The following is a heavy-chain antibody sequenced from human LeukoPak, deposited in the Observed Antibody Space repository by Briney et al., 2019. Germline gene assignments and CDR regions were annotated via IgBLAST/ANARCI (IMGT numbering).Heavy chain of an antibody. CDR3: ARVRGNGCDL. CDR2: IRGDTGDT. V-gene: IGHV1-2*02. CDR1: GYTLSDYY. Sequence: ASVKVSCKTSGYTLSDYYMHWVRQAPGQGLEWMGWIRGDTGDTDSPQKFQGRVTVTRDTSTNTAYMELSRLTFDDTAIYFCARVRGNGCDLWGQGTLVTVSS. J-gene: IGHJ4*02. D-gene: IGHD2-15*01.